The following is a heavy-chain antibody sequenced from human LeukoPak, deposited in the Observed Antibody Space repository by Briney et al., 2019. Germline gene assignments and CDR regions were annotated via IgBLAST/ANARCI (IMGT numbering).Heavy chain of an antibody. CDR3: ARGPLLSFDY. V-gene: IGHV3-21*01. CDR1: GGSISGSY. D-gene: IGHD2-21*01. CDR2: ISSSSSYI. J-gene: IGHJ4*02. Sequence: ETLSLTCSVSGGSISGSYWNWVRQAPGKGLEWVSSISSSSSYIYYADSVKGRFTISRDNAKNSLYLQMNSLRAEDTAVYYCARGPLLSFDYWGQGTLVTVSS.